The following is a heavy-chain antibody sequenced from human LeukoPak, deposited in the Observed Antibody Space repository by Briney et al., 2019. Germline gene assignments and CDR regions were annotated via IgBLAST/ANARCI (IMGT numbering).Heavy chain of an antibody. D-gene: IGHD1-1*01. J-gene: IGHJ6*03. CDR1: GYTFNIYW. Sequence: GESLQISCTASGYTFNIYWIAWVRQMPGKGLEWMGIIYPGDSDTRYSPSFEDQITISVAKYTSTAYLQWSSLKASDTAIYYCARTNLNYYYMDVWGKGTTVTVSS. CDR2: IYPGDSDT. CDR3: ARTNLNYYYMDV. V-gene: IGHV5-51*01.